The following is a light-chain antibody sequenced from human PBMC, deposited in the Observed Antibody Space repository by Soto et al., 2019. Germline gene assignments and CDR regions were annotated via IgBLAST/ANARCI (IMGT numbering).Light chain of an antibody. CDR2: KAS. V-gene: IGKV1-5*03. Sequence: DIQMTQSPSTLSASVGDRVTITCRASQSINNWLAWYQQKPGKAPKLLIFKASTLESGVPSRFSGSGSRTEFTLSISSLQADDFATYCCQQYESFPRTFGQGTKVEIK. J-gene: IGKJ1*01. CDR1: QSINNW. CDR3: QQYESFPRT.